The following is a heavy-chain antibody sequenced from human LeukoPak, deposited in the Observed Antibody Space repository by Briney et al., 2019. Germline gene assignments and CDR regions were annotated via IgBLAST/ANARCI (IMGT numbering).Heavy chain of an antibody. CDR1: GYTFTSYG. Sequence: SVKVSCKASGYTFTSYGISWVRQAPGQGLEWMGGIIPIFGTANYAQKFQGRVTITADESTSTAYMELSSLRSEDTAVYYCARDERWLQSNWFDPWGQGTLVTVSS. V-gene: IGHV1-69*13. D-gene: IGHD5-24*01. CDR2: IIPIFGTA. CDR3: ARDERWLQSNWFDP. J-gene: IGHJ5*02.